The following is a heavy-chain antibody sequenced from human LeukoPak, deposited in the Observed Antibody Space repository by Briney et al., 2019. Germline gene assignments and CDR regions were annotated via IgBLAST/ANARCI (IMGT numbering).Heavy chain of an antibody. V-gene: IGHV4-59*01. Sequence: SETLSLTCTVSGGSISSFYWSWIRQPPGKGLEWIGYIYYSGTTNYNPSLKSRVTISVDRSKNQFSLRLSSVTAADTAVYYCARGSSASTIDYWGQGTLVTVST. CDR1: GGSISSFY. CDR2: IYYSGTT. CDR3: ARGSSASTIDY. D-gene: IGHD2-2*01. J-gene: IGHJ4*02.